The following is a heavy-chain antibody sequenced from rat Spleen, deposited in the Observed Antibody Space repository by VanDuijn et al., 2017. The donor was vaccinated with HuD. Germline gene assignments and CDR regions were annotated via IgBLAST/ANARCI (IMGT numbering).Heavy chain of an antibody. V-gene: IGHV5-31*01. CDR2: ITHIGGRT. J-gene: IGHJ4*01. CDR3: ARNPYRGTGVMDA. Sequence: EVQLVESGGGLVQPGRSLKLSCVASGFTFNNYWMTWIRQAPGKGLEWVASITHIGGRTYYPDSVQGRFTISRDNAKSTLYLQMDSLRSEDTATYYCARNPYRGTGVMDAWGQGASVTVSS. CDR1: GFTFNNYW. D-gene: IGHD4-3*01.